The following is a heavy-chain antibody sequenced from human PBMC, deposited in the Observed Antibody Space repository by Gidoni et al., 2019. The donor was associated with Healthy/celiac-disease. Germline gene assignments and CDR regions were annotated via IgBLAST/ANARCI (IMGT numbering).Heavy chain of an antibody. Sequence: EVQLLESGGGLVQPGGSLRLSCAASGFTFSSYAMSWVRQAPGTGLEWVSAISGSGGSTYYAESVKGRFTISRDNSKNTLYLQMNSLRAEDTAVYYCAKGRRFVAVAGSFDYWGQGTLVTVSS. CDR3: AKGRRFVAVAGSFDY. J-gene: IGHJ4*02. CDR2: ISGSGGST. CDR1: GFTFSSYA. D-gene: IGHD6-19*01. V-gene: IGHV3-23*01.